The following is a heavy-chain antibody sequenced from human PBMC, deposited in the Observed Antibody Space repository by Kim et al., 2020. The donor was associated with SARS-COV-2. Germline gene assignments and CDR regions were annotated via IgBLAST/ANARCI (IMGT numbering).Heavy chain of an antibody. CDR3: AKDIRTYSRKPVKYYYYGMDV. D-gene: IGHD6-13*01. CDR1: GFTFGDYA. Sequence: GGSLRLSCAASGFTFGDYAMHWVRQAPGKGLEWVSGISWNSGSIGYADSVKGRFTISRDNAKNSLYLQMNSLRAEDTALYYCAKDIRTYSRKPVKYYYYGMDVWGQGTTVTVSS. J-gene: IGHJ6*02. CDR2: ISWNSGSI. V-gene: IGHV3-9*01.